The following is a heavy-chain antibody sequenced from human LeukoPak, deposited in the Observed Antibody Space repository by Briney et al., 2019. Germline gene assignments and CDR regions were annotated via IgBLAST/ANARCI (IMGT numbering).Heavy chain of an antibody. CDR2: INHSGST. D-gene: IGHD1-26*01. CDR1: GFTVSSNY. J-gene: IGHJ4*02. CDR3: ARPVGATYFDY. V-gene: IGHV4-34*01. Sequence: GSLRLSCAASGFTVSSNYMSWIRQPPGKGLEWIGEINHSGSTNYNPSLKSRVTISVDTSKNQFSLKLSSVTAADTAVYYCARPVGATYFDYWGQGTLVTVSS.